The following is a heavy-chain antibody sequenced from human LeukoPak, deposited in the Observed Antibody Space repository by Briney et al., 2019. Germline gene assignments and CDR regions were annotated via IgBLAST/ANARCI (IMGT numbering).Heavy chain of an antibody. CDR3: ARGLKAAVAGRGCIDS. CDR1: GGSLNNNDLY. J-gene: IGHJ4*02. CDR2: ISYSGRT. D-gene: IGHD2-15*01. Sequence: SETLSLTCTVSGGSLNNNDLYWGWIRQPPWKGLEWIRSISYSGRTDYNPSLQSRVTVSVDASKNQFSLELRSVTAADTALYFCARGLKAAVAGRGCIDSWGQGTVVTVSS. V-gene: IGHV4-39*07.